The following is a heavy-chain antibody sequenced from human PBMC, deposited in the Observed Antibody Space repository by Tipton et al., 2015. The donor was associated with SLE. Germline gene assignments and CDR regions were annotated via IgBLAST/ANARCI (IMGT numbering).Heavy chain of an antibody. CDR2: ISWNSGSI. V-gene: IGHV3-9*01. Sequence: SLRLSCAASGFTFDDYAMHWVRQAPGKGLEWVSGISWNSGSIGYADSVKGRFTISRDNAKNTLYLQMNSLRAEDTAVYYCAKGEGGGGPRYFDWLDYWGQGTLVTVSS. D-gene: IGHD3-9*01. J-gene: IGHJ4*02. CDR3: AKGEGGGGPRYFDWLDY. CDR1: GFTFDDYA.